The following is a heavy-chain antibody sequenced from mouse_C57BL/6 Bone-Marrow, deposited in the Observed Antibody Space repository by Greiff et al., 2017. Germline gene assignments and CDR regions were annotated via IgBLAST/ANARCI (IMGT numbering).Heavy chain of an antibody. CDR3: AKSSLYGRFAY. CDR1: GFSLTSYG. CDR2: IWRGGST. V-gene: IGHV2-4*01. D-gene: IGHD1-1*01. J-gene: IGHJ3*01. Sequence: VKLMESGPGLVQPSQSLSITCTVSGFSLTSYGVHWVRQPPGKGLEWLGVIWRGGSTDYNAAFISRLSISKANSKSHVFFKMNSLQADDTAIYYCAKSSLYGRFAYWGQGTLVTVSA.